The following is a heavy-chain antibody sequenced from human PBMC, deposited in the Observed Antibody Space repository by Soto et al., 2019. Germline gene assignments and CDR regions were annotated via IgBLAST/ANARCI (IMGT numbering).Heavy chain of an antibody. D-gene: IGHD3-10*01. CDR3: ARLMSSGYYYGMDV. V-gene: IGHV1-69*02. CDR1: GGTFSSYT. J-gene: IGHJ6*02. CDR2: IIPILGIA. Sequence: QVQLVQSGAEVKKPGSSVKVSCKGSGGTFSSYTISWVRQAPGQGLEWMGRIIPILGIANYAQKFQGRVTITADKSTSTAYMELSSLRSEDTAVYYCARLMSSGYYYGMDVWGQGTTVTVSS.